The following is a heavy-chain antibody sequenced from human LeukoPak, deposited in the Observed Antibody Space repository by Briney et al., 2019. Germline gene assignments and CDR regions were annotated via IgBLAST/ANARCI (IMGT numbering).Heavy chain of an antibody. CDR1: GYTFIRYG. V-gene: IGHV1-18*01. CDR2: ISAYNGNT. D-gene: IGHD4-17*01. J-gene: IGHJ4*02. Sequence: ASVKVSCKASGYTFIRYGISWVRQAPGQGLEWMGWISAYNGNTSYAQELQGRVTMTTDTSTSTAYMELRSLRSDDTAVYYCAILSVTTSYFDYWGQGTLVTVSS. CDR3: AILSVTTSYFDY.